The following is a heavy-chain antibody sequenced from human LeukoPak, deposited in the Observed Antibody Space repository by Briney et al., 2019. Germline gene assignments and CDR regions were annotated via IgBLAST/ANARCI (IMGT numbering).Heavy chain of an antibody. CDR2: RKQDGSEK. CDR1: GCTFNSNW. J-gene: IGHJ4*02. D-gene: IGHD3-22*01. V-gene: IGHV3-7*01. Sequence: PGGSLRLSCVGSGCTFNSNWMSWVRQAPGKGLEWVANRKQDGSEKFYVDSVKGRFTISRDNAKNSVSLQMNSLRVEDTAVYYCARDKYYDRYFDSWGQGTLVTVSS. CDR3: ARDKYYDRYFDS.